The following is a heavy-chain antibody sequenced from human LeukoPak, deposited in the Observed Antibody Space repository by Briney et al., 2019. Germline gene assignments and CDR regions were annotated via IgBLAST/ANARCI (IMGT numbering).Heavy chain of an antibody. CDR3: ARVVPAGIPPESSTLYYFDY. V-gene: IGHV4-30-2*01. CDR1: GGSISSGGYY. CDR2: IYHSGST. J-gene: IGHJ4*02. D-gene: IGHD2-2*01. Sequence: SETLSLTCTVSGGSISSGGYYWSWIRQPPGKGLEWIGYIYHSGSTYYNPSLKSRVTISVDRSKNQFSLKLSSVTAADTAVYYCARVVPAGIPPESSTLYYFDYWGQGTLVTVSS.